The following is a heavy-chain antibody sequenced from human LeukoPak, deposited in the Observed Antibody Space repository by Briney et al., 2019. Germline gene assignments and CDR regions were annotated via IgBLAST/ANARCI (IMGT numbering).Heavy chain of an antibody. CDR1: GFTFSSYW. CDR2: IRSKAYGGTT. D-gene: IGHD1-26*01. V-gene: IGHV3-49*04. CDR3: TRVRVGATRVFDY. Sequence: GGSLRLSCAASGFTFSSYWMSWVRQAPGKGLEWVGFIRSKAYGGTTEYAASVKGRFTISRDDSKSIAYLQMNSLKTEDTAVYYCTRVRVGATRVFDYWGQGTLVTVSS. J-gene: IGHJ4*02.